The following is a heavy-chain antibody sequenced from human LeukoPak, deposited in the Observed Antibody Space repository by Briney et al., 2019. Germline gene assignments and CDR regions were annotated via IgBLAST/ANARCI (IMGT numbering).Heavy chain of an antibody. CDR3: ARDSGLGKRFDY. D-gene: IGHD7-27*01. V-gene: IGHV4-59*12. CDR1: GGSISSYY. Sequence: SETLSLTCTVSGGSISSYYWSWIRQPPGKGLEWIGYIYYSGSTNYNPSLKSRVTMSVDTSKNQFSLKLSSVTAADTAVYYCARDSGLGKRFDYWGQGTLVTVSS. J-gene: IGHJ4*02. CDR2: IYYSGST.